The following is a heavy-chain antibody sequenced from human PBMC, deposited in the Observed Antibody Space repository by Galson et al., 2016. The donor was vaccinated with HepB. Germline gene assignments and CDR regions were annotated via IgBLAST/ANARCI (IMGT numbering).Heavy chain of an antibody. Sequence: LRLSCAASGFTFSNYGMHWLRLAQGKGLEWVTTISFHGVDQFYADSVRGRFTISRDDSRNTVYLQMNNLRVEDTAVYYCATDSSKAYYDDEYFHNWGQGTLVTVSS. D-gene: IGHD3-22*01. CDR1: GFTFSNYG. CDR2: ISFHGVDQ. J-gene: IGHJ1*01. V-gene: IGHV3-30*03. CDR3: ATDSSKAYYDDEYFHN.